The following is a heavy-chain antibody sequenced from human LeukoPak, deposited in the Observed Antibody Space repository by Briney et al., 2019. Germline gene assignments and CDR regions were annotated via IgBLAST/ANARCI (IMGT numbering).Heavy chain of an antibody. CDR2: IIPMFGTA. J-gene: IGHJ4*02. V-gene: IGHV1-69*01. CDR1: GGTFSSYA. CDR3: ARVGYCSSTSCSSGFDY. Sequence: SVKVSCKASGGTFSSYAINWVRQAPGQGLEWMGGIIPMFGTANYAQKFQGRVTITADEPTSTAYMELSSLRSEDTAVYYCARVGYCSSTSCSSGFDYWGQGTLVTVSS. D-gene: IGHD2-2*01.